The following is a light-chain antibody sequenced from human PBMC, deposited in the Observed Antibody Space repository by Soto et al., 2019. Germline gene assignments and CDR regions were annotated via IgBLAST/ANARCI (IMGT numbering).Light chain of an antibody. CDR2: GSS. J-gene: IGKJ1*01. CDR3: QQYADWPRT. CDR1: QSVSSD. Sequence: EIVLTQSPATLSVSPGEGATLSCRASQSVSSDLAWYQHRPGQAPRLLISGSSTRATDIPGRFRGSGSGTVFTLTINSLQSEDFAVYYCQQYADWPRTFGQGTKVEIK. V-gene: IGKV3D-15*01.